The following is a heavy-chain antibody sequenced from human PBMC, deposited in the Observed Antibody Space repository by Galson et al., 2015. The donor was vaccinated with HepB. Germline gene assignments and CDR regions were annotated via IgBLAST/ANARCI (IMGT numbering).Heavy chain of an antibody. CDR1: GYSFTSYW. Sequence: QSGAEVKKPGESLKISCKGSGYSFTSYWVAWVRQMPGKGLEWMGIIYPGDSDTRYSPSFQGQVTISADKSISTACLQWSSLKASDTAMYYCARGGDYYDSSGYYGYWGQGTLVTVSS. J-gene: IGHJ4*02. D-gene: IGHD3-22*01. CDR3: ARGGDYYDSSGYYGY. CDR2: IYPGDSDT. V-gene: IGHV5-51*01.